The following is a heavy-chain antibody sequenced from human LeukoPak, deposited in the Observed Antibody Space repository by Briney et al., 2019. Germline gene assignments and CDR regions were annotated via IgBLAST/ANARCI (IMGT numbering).Heavy chain of an antibody. CDR2: IIPIFGTA. CDR1: GGTFSSYA. CDR3: ARNYYDSSGYPY. V-gene: IGHV1-69*13. J-gene: IGHJ4*02. D-gene: IGHD3-22*01. Sequence: SVKVSCKASGGTFSSYAISWVRQAPGQGLEWMGGIIPIFGTANYAQKFQGRVTITADESTSTAYMELSSLRSEDTAVYHCARNYYDSSGYPYWGQGTLVTVSS.